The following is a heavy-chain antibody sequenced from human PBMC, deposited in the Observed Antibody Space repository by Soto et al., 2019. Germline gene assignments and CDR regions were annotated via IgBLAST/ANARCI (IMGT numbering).Heavy chain of an antibody. J-gene: IGHJ3*02. Sequence: SVKVSCKASGGTFSSYAISWVRQAPGQGLEWMGGIIPIFGTANYAQKFQGRVTITADESTSTAYMELSSLRSEDTAVYYCARSITMIVVATPHDAFDIWGKGTMVTVSS. CDR2: IIPIFGTA. V-gene: IGHV1-69*13. D-gene: IGHD3-22*01. CDR1: GGTFSSYA. CDR3: ARSITMIVVATPHDAFDI.